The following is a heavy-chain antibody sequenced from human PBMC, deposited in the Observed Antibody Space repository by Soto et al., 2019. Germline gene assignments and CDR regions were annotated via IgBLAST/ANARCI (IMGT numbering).Heavy chain of an antibody. Sequence: SETLSLTCAVSGGSISSYYWSWIRQPPGKGLEWIGYIYYSGSTNYNPSLRSRVTISVDTSKNQFSLKLSSVTAADTAVYYCARETGEVAYGSGSYSWFAPWGQGTLVTVSS. J-gene: IGHJ5*02. CDR2: IYYSGST. CDR1: GGSISSYY. V-gene: IGHV4-59*01. D-gene: IGHD3-10*01. CDR3: ARETGEVAYGSGSYSWFAP.